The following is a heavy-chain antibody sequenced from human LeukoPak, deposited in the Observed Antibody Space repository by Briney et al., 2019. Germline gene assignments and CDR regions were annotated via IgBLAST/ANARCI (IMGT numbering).Heavy chain of an antibody. CDR2: ISSGSSYI. D-gene: IGHD1-26*01. CDR3: ARQVGVDDAFDI. V-gene: IGHV3-21*01. J-gene: IGHJ3*02. Sequence: GGSLRLSCAASGFTFNSYSMNWVRQAPGKGLEWVSSISSGSSYIFYADSVKGRFTISRDNAKNLLYLQMNSLRAEDTAVYYCARQVGVDDAFDIWGQGTMVTISS. CDR1: GFTFNSYS.